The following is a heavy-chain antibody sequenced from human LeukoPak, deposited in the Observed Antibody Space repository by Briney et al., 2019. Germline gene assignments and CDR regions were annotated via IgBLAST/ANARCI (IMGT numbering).Heavy chain of an antibody. CDR3: ARNYLDCSCGSCYSRLFDY. CDR1: GGSISSYY. V-gene: IGHV4-4*07. CDR2: IYTSGST. D-gene: IGHD2-15*01. Sequence: PSETLSLTCTVAGGSISSYYWSWIRQPPGKGLEWIGRIYTSGSTNYNPSLKSRVTMSVDTSKNQFSLKLSSVTAADTAVYYCARNYLDCSCGSCYSRLFDYWGQGTLVTVSS. J-gene: IGHJ4*02.